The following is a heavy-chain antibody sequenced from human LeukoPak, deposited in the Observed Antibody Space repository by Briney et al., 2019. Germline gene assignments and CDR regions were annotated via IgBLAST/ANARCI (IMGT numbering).Heavy chain of an antibody. J-gene: IGHJ4*02. CDR2: IYSGGST. CDR1: GFNFWSTG. Sequence: PGGSLRLSCAVAGFNFWSTGMSWVRQAPGKGLKWVSIIYSGGSTYYADSVRGRFTISRDNSKNTLYLQMNSLRAEDTAVYYCAKDRFTPYDYWGQGTLVTVSS. D-gene: IGHD3-3*01. CDR3: AKDRFTPYDY. V-gene: IGHV3-66*01.